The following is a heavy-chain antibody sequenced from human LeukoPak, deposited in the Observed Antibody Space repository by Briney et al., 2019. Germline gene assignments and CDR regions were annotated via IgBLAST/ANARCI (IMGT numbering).Heavy chain of an antibody. CDR1: GYSFSTNW. CDR2: IYPGDFDT. J-gene: IGHJ3*02. Sequence: GESLKISCKAFGYSFSTNWIGWVRQMSGKGLEWMGIIYPGDFDTRYSPSCQGQVTISADKSTTTAYLQWSSLKASDTAIYYCARVATSGYHFNMWGQGTMVTVSS. D-gene: IGHD3-22*01. CDR3: ARVATSGYHFNM. V-gene: IGHV5-51*01.